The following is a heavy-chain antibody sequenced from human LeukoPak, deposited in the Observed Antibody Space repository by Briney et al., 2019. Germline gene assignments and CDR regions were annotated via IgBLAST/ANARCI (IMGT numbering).Heavy chain of an antibody. CDR3: AKAGGSYHGYYFDY. V-gene: IGHV3-9*01. CDR2: ISWNSGSI. Sequence: GGSLRLSCAASGFTFDDYAMHWVRQAPGKGLEWVSGISWNSGSIGYADSVKGGFTISRDNAKNSLYLQMNSLRAEDTALYYCAKAGGSYHGYYFDYWGQGTLVTVSS. J-gene: IGHJ4*02. D-gene: IGHD1-26*01. CDR1: GFTFDDYA.